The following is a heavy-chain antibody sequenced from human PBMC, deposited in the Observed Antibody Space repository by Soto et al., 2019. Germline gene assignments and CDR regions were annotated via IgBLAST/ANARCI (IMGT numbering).Heavy chain of an antibody. V-gene: IGHV1-2*04. D-gene: IGHD6-13*01. CDR2: INPNSGGT. CDR3: AREWAAAGEFNDAFDI. CDR1: GYTFTGYY. Sequence: ASVKVSCKASGYTFTGYYMHWVRQAPGQGLEWMGWINPNSGGTNYAQKFQGWVTMTRDTSISTAYMELSRLRSDDTAVYYCAREWAAAGEFNDAFDIWGQGTMVTVSS. J-gene: IGHJ3*02.